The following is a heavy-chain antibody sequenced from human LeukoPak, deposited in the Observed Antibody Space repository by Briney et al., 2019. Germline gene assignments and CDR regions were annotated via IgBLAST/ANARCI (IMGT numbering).Heavy chain of an antibody. CDR1: GYRFTSYW. Sequence: PGESLKVSCKGSGYRFTSYWVGCVRQMPGKGLEWMGIIYPGDSDTRYSPSFQGQVTISADKSIITAYLQWSSLKASDTAKYYCSREIVVVPAAMCGFDPWGEGTLVTVSS. CDR3: SREIVVVPAAMCGFDP. D-gene: IGHD2-2*01. J-gene: IGHJ5*02. CDR2: IYPGDSDT. V-gene: IGHV5-51*01.